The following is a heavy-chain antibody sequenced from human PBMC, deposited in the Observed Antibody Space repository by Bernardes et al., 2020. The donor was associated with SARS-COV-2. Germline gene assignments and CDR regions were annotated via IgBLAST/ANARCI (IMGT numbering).Heavy chain of an antibody. CDR3: ARERIVVVPATPVDYYYYMDV. CDR2: INPNSGGT. CDR1: GYTFTGYY. Sequence: ASVKVSCKASGYTFTGYYMHWVRQAPGQGLEWMGWINPNSGGTNYAQKFQGRVTMTRDTSISTAYMELSRLRSDDTAVYYCARERIVVVPATPVDYYYYMDVWGKGTTVTVSS. V-gene: IGHV1-2*02. J-gene: IGHJ6*03. D-gene: IGHD2-2*01.